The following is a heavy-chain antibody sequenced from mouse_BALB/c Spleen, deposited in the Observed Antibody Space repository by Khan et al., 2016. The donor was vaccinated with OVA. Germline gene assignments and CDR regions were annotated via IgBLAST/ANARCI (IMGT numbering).Heavy chain of an antibody. CDR3: ARWGGDSFTY. V-gene: IGHV1-82*01. CDR2: SYPGNGDA. D-gene: IGHD2-13*01. J-gene: IGHJ3*01. CDR1: GYSFSRSW. Sequence: VQLQQSGAELVRPGSSVKISCKASGYSFSRSWMNWVKQRPGQGLEWIGQSYPGNGDANYNEKFNGKVTLTADKSSNTAYLQLNSLTSEDSAVYFCARWGGDSFTYWGHGTLVTVSA.